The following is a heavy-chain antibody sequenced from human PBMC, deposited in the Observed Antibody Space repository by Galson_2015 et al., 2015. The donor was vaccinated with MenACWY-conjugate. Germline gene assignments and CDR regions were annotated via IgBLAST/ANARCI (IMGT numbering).Heavy chain of an antibody. V-gene: IGHV3-74*01. D-gene: IGHD2/OR15-2a*01. Sequence: SLRLSCAASGFTFSNYWMHWVRQTPGKGLVWVSRINRDGTSTTYADSVKGRFTISRDNAKNTLILQMNSLRVEDTAEYYCTRDRKGLIASVPSNWFDPWGQGTLVTVSS. CDR2: INRDGTST. J-gene: IGHJ5*02. CDR1: GFTFSNYW. CDR3: TRDRKGLIASVPSNWFDP.